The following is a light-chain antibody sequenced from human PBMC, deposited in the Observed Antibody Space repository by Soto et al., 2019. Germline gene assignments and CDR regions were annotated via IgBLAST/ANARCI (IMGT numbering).Light chain of an antibody. CDR1: QSVSSSY. CDR3: QQYGSSPPYT. CDR2: GAS. Sequence: EIVLTQSPGTLSLSPGERATLSCRASQSVSSSYLAWYQQKPGQAPRLLIYGASSRATGIPDRCSGSGSVTDFTFTISRLEPEDFAVYYCQQYGSSPPYTFGPGTKLEIK. V-gene: IGKV3-20*01. J-gene: IGKJ2*01.